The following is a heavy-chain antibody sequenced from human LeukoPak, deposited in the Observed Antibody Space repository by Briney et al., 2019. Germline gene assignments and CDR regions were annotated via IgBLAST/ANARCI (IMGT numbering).Heavy chain of an antibody. Sequence: ASVKVSCKASGYTFTSYGISWVRQAPGQGLEWMGWISAYNGNTNYAQKLQGRVTMTTDTSTSTAYMELRSLRSDDKAVYYCARDPPVWLGDPLDYWGQGTLVTVSS. CDR3: ARDPPVWLGDPLDY. CDR2: ISAYNGNT. J-gene: IGHJ4*02. CDR1: GYTFTSYG. D-gene: IGHD6-19*01. V-gene: IGHV1-18*01.